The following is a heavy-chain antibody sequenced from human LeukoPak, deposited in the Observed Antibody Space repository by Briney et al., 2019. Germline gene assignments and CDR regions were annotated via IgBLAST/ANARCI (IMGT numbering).Heavy chain of an antibody. V-gene: IGHV1-69*13. CDR1: GYTFTSYY. J-gene: IGHJ3*02. CDR3: ARDCSGGSCYSWLAFDI. CDR2: IIPIFGTA. D-gene: IGHD2-15*01. Sequence: SVKVSCKASGYTFTSYYMHWVRQAPGQGLEWMGGIIPIFGTANYAQKFQGRVTITADESTSTAYMELSSLRSEDTAVYYCARDCSGGSCYSWLAFDIWGQGTMVTVSS.